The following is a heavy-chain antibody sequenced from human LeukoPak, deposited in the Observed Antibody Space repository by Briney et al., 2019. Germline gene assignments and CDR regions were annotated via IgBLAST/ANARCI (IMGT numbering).Heavy chain of an antibody. Sequence: SETLSLTCTVSGGSISSSSYYWGWIRQPPGKGLEWIGSIYSGGSSYYNPSLKSRVTISLDTSKNQFSLMVNSVTAADTAVYYCVRLILGSTTAGNWGQGNLVTVSS. D-gene: IGHD3-16*01. V-gene: IGHV4-39*07. CDR1: GGSISSSSYY. CDR2: IYSGGSS. CDR3: VRLILGSTTAGN. J-gene: IGHJ4*02.